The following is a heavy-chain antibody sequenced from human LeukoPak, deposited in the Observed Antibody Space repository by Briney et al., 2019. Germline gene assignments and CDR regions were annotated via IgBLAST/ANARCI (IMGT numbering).Heavy chain of an antibody. V-gene: IGHV3-21*01. D-gene: IGHD3-3*01. CDR3: ARVSNDFWSGYYIDY. J-gene: IGHJ4*02. Sequence: GGSLRLSCAASGFTFSSYTMTWVRQAPGKRLEWVSSISSSSSYIYYADSVKGRFTISRDNAKNSLYLQMNSLRAEDTAVYYCARVSNDFWSGYYIDYWGQGTLVTVSS. CDR1: GFTFSSYT. CDR2: ISSSSSYI.